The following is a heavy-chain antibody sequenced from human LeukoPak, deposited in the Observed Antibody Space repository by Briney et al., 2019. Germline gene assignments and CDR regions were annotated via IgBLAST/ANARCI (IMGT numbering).Heavy chain of an antibody. V-gene: IGHV3-21*01. CDR3: ARDLREGYSYGTAFDY. J-gene: IGHJ4*02. Sequence: PGGSLRLSCAASGFTFSSYSMNWVRQAPGKGLEWVSSISSSSSYIYYADSVKGRFTISRDDAKNSLYLQMNSLRAEDTAVYYCARDLREGYSYGTAFDYWGQGTLVTVSS. CDR2: ISSSSSYI. CDR1: GFTFSSYS. D-gene: IGHD5-18*01.